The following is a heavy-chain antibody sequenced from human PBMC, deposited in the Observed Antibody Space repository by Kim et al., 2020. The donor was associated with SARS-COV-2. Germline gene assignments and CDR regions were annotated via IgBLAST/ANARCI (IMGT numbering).Heavy chain of an antibody. J-gene: IGHJ4*02. V-gene: IGHV3-74*01. Sequence: GGSLRLSCAVSGVTFSSSWMHWVRQAPGKGLVWVSRISTDGSGTYYADSVKGRFTISRDNAKNTLYLQMSSLRVEDTAVYYCVRGRGDYGLWDYWGQGTLVTVSS. CDR2: ISTDGSGT. CDR3: VRGRGDYGLWDY. CDR1: GVTFSSSW. D-gene: IGHD4-17*01.